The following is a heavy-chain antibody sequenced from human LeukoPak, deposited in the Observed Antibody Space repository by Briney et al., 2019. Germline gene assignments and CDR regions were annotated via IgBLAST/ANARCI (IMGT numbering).Heavy chain of an antibody. V-gene: IGHV4-34*01. Sequence: SETLSLTCAVYGGSFSGYYWSWIRQPPGKGLEWIGSIYHSGSTYYNPSLKSRVTISVDTSKNQFSLKLSSVTAADTAVYYCAREGAEYYDSSGYSDAFDIWGQGTMVTVSS. CDR1: GGSFSGYY. D-gene: IGHD3-22*01. CDR2: IYHSGST. J-gene: IGHJ3*02. CDR3: AREGAEYYDSSGYSDAFDI.